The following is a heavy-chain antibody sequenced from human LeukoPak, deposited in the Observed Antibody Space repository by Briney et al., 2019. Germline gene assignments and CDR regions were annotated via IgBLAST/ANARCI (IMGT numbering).Heavy chain of an antibody. Sequence: ASVKVSRKASGYTFTGYYMHWVRQAPGQGLEWMGWINHKSGGANYAQKFQGRVSMTWDTSISTAYLELSRLRSDDTAVYYCAREYILTRYYGDYWGQGTLVTVSS. CDR2: INHKSGGA. CDR1: GYTFTGYY. CDR3: AREYILTRYYGDY. V-gene: IGHV1-2*02. J-gene: IGHJ4*02. D-gene: IGHD3-9*01.